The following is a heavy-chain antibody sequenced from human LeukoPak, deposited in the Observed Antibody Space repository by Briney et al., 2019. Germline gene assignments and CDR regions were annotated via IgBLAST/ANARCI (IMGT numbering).Heavy chain of an antibody. V-gene: IGHV3-30*02. CDR1: GFTFSSYG. CDR3: AKQRSSTGTPYLFDP. CDR2: IRYDGSNK. Sequence: GGSLRLSCAASGFTFSSYGMHCVRQAPGKGLEWVSFIRYDGSNKYYADSVKGRFTISRDNSKNTLYLQMNGLRAEDTAVYYCAKQRSSTGTPYLFDPWGQGTLVTVSS. D-gene: IGHD5-24*01. J-gene: IGHJ5*02.